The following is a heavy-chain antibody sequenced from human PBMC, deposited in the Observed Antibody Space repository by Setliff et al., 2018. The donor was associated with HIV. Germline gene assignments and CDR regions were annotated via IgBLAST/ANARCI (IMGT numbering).Heavy chain of an antibody. CDR1: GNSFNGDF. J-gene: IGHJ4*02. CDR2: IKLSSGGT. Sequence: ASVMVSCKAPGNSFNGDFLNLVRQAPGQGLEWMGNIKLSSGGTKFAQKFLGRVTMTRDTSTNTAFMELRRLNSDDSATYFCVTSPGSFTSVDETEAGDYWGQGTLVTVSS. D-gene: IGHD6-25*01. CDR3: VTSPGSFTSVDETEAGDY. V-gene: IGHV1-2*02.